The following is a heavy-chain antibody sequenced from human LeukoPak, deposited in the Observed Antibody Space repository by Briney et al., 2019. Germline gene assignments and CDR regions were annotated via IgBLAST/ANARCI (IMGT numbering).Heavy chain of an antibody. CDR3: ARDLYDNSGFYFPGAFDI. Sequence: ASVKVSCKASGYTFTSYGISWVRQAPGQGLEWMEWISAYNGNTNYEQKFQGRVTMTTDTSTSTAYMELRSLRSDDTAVYYCARDLYDNSGFYFPGAFDIWGQGTLVTVSS. J-gene: IGHJ3*02. V-gene: IGHV1-18*01. CDR2: ISAYNGNT. CDR1: GYTFTSYG. D-gene: IGHD3-22*01.